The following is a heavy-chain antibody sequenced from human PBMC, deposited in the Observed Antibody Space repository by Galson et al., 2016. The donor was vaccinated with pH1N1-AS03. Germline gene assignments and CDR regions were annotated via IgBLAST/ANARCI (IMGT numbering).Heavy chain of an antibody. Sequence: SLRLSCAASGLTVNTNYMSWVRQAPGKGLEWVSTIYSGGRSYYADSGKGRFTISRDSSKRTLYLQMNSVRAEDTAVYYCAKHESTSPRDWLEFWGQGTLVTVSS. CDR1: GLTVNTNY. CDR2: IYSGGRS. V-gene: IGHV3-53*01. D-gene: IGHD2/OR15-2a*01. J-gene: IGHJ5*01. CDR3: AKHESTSPRDWLEF.